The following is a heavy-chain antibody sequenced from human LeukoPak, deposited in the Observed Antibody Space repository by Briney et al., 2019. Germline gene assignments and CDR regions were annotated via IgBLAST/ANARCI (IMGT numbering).Heavy chain of an antibody. CDR3: ARTTDYLTRFNWFDP. CDR2: INHSGST. J-gene: IGHJ5*02. Sequence: PSETLSLTCAVYGGSFSGYYWSWIRQPPGKGLEWIGEINHSGSTNYNPSLKSRVTISVDTSKNQFSLKLSSVTAADTAVYYCARTTDYLTRFNWFDPWGREPWSPSPQ. D-gene: IGHD3-3*01. CDR1: GGSFSGYY. V-gene: IGHV4-34*01.